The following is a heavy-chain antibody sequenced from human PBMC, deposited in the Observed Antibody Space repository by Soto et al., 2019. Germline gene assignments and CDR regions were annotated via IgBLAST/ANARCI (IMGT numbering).Heavy chain of an antibody. J-gene: IGHJ6*02. CDR2: IRSKAYGGTT. CDR3: TREAVRYFDWLVRCYGMDV. D-gene: IGHD3-9*01. V-gene: IGHV3-49*05. Sequence: QLVASGGGLVKPGRSLRLSCTASGFTFGDYAMSWFRQAPGKGLEWVGFIRSKAYGGTTEYAASVKGRFSISRDDSKSIAYLLMNSLKTEDTAVYYCTREAVRYFDWLVRCYGMDVWGQGTTVTVSS. CDR1: GFTFGDYA.